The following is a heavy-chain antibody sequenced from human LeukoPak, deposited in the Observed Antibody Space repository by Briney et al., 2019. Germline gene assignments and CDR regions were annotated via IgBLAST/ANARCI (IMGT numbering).Heavy chain of an antibody. Sequence: ASVKVSCKASGYTFTSYDINWVRQATGQELEWMGWMNPNSGNTGYAQKFQGRVTITRNTSISTAYMELSSLRSEDTAMYYCARASNYYYYYYMDVWGKGTTVTVSS. V-gene: IGHV1-8*03. CDR2: MNPNSGNT. CDR3: ARASNYYYYYYMDV. CDR1: GYTFTSYD. J-gene: IGHJ6*03.